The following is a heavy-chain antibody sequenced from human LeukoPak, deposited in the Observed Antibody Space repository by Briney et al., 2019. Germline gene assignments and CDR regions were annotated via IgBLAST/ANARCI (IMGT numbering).Heavy chain of an antibody. Sequence: GESLKISCTSSGYTFTNSWIGWGRQMPGKGLEWMGIIYTDDSDSRYRPSAQGQVTVSVDNFINTAYLHLNSLKASDTAMYYCARHVSVSSGKWYLDLWGRGTLVTVSS. J-gene: IGHJ2*01. CDR3: ARHVSVSSGKWYLDL. V-gene: IGHV5-51*01. D-gene: IGHD6-19*01. CDR1: GYTFTNSW. CDR2: IYTDDSDS.